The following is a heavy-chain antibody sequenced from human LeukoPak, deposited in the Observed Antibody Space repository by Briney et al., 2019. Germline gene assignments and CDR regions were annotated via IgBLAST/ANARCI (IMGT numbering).Heavy chain of an antibody. CDR2: IFYSGST. D-gene: IGHD6-19*01. Sequence: SETLSLTCTVSGGSVSNSRYYWGWIRQPPGKGLQWIGSIFYSGSTYYNPSLKIRVTISVDTSNDQFSLRLSSVTAADTAVYYCARHDRYTNGWAIVYWGQGTLVTVSS. CDR1: GGSVSNSRYY. J-gene: IGHJ4*02. V-gene: IGHV4-39*01. CDR3: ARHDRYTNGWAIVY.